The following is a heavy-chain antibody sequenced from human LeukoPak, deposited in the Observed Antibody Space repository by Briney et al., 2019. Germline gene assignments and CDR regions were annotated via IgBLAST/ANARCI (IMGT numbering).Heavy chain of an antibody. CDR1: GFTFSSYR. J-gene: IGHJ6*03. V-gene: IGHV3-21*06. CDR2: TTSSSSYI. Sequence: GGSLRLSCAASGFTFSSYRMNWVRQAPGKGLEWVSSTTSSSSYIYYADSVKGRFTISRDNAKNSLYLQMNSLTAEDTAVYYCARDPYSGSYSADVYYYMDVWGKGTTVTVSS. CDR3: ARDPYSGSYSADVYYYMDV. D-gene: IGHD1-26*01.